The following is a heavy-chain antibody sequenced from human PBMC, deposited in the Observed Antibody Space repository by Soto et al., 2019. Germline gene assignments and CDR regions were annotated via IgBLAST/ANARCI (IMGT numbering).Heavy chain of an antibody. CDR1: GGSISNYY. CDR2: MYYNGNI. J-gene: IGHJ5*02. CDR3: ASGGNWFDP. Sequence: SETLSLTCNVSGGSISNYYWTWVRQSPEKGLEWIGYMYYNGNINYNPSLKSRVTISIDASKNQFSLTLKSVTAADTAVYYCASGGNWFDPWGQGVLVTVSS. D-gene: IGHD3-16*01. V-gene: IGHV4-59*01.